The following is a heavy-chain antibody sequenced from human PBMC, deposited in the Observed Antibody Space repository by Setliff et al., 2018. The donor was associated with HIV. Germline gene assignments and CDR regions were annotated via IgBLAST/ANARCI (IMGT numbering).Heavy chain of an antibody. J-gene: IGHJ4*02. D-gene: IGHD3-9*01. CDR1: GGSISSTSYQ. Sequence: SETLSLTCTVSGGSISSTSYQWGWIRQPPGKGLEWIGSIYYNGRTFYTPSLKSRVTMSIDTSQNQFSLKLNSITAADTAVYYCARKGAGYNTYYFDYWGQGALVTVSS. CDR2: IYYNGRT. V-gene: IGHV4-39*01. CDR3: ARKGAGYNTYYFDY.